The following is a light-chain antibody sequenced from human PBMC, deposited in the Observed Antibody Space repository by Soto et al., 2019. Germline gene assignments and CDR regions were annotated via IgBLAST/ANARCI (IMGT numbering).Light chain of an antibody. Sequence: QSVLTQPPSASGTPGQGVTISCSGSTSNIGSNYVYWYQQLPGTAPKILIYRNNQRPSGVPDRFSGSKSGTSASLAISGLRSDDEDDDFCATCDECPNGINVFGTGTKLTVL. CDR3: ATCDECPNGINV. V-gene: IGLV1-47*01. CDR2: RNN. CDR1: TSNIGSNY. J-gene: IGLJ1*01.